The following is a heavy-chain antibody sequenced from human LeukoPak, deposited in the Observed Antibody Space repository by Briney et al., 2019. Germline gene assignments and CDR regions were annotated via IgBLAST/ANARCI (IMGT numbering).Heavy chain of an antibody. D-gene: IGHD6-13*01. J-gene: IGHJ4*02. CDR2: INPRDGST. Sequence: ASVKVSCKASGYTFINYYMDWVRQAPGQGLEWVGVINPRDGSTSYQQNFQGRVTMTRDTSTSTVYMELSSLRSQDTAVYYCARVPYSSSRASGYYFDYWSQGTLVTVSS. V-gene: IGHV1-46*01. CDR3: ARVPYSSSRASGYYFDY. CDR1: GYTFINYY.